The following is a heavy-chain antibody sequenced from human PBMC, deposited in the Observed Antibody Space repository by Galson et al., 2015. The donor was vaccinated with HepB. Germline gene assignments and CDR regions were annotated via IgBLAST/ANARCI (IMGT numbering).Heavy chain of an antibody. Sequence: SVKVSCKASGYTFTSYYMHWVRQAPGQGLEWMGIINPSGGSTSYAQKFQGRVTTTRDTSTSTVYMELSSLRSEDTAVYYCARAQSGAFGVAKNWFDPWGQGTLVTVSS. CDR1: GYTFTSYY. D-gene: IGHD3-3*01. J-gene: IGHJ5*02. CDR2: INPSGGST. V-gene: IGHV1-46*01. CDR3: ARAQSGAFGVAKNWFDP.